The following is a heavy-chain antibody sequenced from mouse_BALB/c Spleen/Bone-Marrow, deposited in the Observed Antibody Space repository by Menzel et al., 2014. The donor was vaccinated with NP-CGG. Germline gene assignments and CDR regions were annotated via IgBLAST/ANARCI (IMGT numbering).Heavy chain of an antibody. CDR3: ASGYYGSSPYWYFDV. CDR1: GFNIKDYY. Sequence: EVQLVESGAELVRPGALVKLSCKASGFNIKDYYMHWVQQRPEQGLEWIGWIDPENGNTIYDPKFQGKASRTADTSSNTAYLQLSSLTSEDTAVYYCASGYYGSSPYWYFDVWGAGTTVTGSS. V-gene: IGHV14-1*02. D-gene: IGHD1-1*01. J-gene: IGHJ1*01. CDR2: IDPENGNT.